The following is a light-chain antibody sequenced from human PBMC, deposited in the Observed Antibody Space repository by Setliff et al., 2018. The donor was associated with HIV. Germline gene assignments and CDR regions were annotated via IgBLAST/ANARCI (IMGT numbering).Light chain of an antibody. CDR1: TSDVGSYNL. CDR3: QSYDSSLTGSNV. CDR2: GGN. V-gene: IGLV2-14*02. J-gene: IGLJ1*01. Sequence: QSALAQPASVSGSPGQSITISCTGTTSDVGSYNLVSWYQQHPGGAPKLIIYGGNKRPSGVPDRFSGSKSCTSASLAITGLQAEDEADYYCQSYDSSLTGSNVFGTGTKVTVL.